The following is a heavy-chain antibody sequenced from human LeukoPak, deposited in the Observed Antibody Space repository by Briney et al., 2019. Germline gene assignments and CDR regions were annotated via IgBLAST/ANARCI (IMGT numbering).Heavy chain of an antibody. J-gene: IGHJ6*02. Sequence: GGSLRLSCAASGFTFSSYAMSWVRQAPGKGLEGVSAMSGSGGSTYYADSVNGRFTISRDNSKNTLYLQMNSLRAEDTDVYYCAKEVVVPAAMNYYYYGMDVWGQGTTVTVYS. V-gene: IGHV3-23*01. CDR2: MSGSGGST. CDR1: GFTFSSYA. D-gene: IGHD2-2*01. CDR3: AKEVVVPAAMNYYYYGMDV.